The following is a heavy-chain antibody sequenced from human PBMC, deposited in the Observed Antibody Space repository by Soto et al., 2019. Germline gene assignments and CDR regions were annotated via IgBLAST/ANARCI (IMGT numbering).Heavy chain of an antibody. J-gene: IGHJ4*02. CDR1: GFTFSSYS. V-gene: IGHV3-21*01. D-gene: IGHD1-1*01. Sequence: GGSLRLSCAASGFTFSSYSMNWVRQAPGKGLEWVSSISSSSSYIYYADSVKGRFTISRDNAKNSLYLQMNSLRAEDTAVYYCARDRGGGGIFDYWGQGTLVTVSS. CDR2: ISSSSSYI. CDR3: ARDRGGGGIFDY.